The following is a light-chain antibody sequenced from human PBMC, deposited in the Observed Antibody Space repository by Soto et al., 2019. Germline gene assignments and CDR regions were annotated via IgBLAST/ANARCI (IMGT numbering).Light chain of an antibody. CDR3: HQYKNYSWT. Sequence: DIQLTQSPSTLSASVGDRVTITCRTSQTIDSSLAWYQQKPGKAPQVLIYKASSLESGVPSRFSGSESGTEFTLTISSLQPDDFATYYCHQYKNYSWTFGQGTKVEIK. V-gene: IGKV1-5*03. CDR2: KAS. J-gene: IGKJ1*01. CDR1: QTIDSS.